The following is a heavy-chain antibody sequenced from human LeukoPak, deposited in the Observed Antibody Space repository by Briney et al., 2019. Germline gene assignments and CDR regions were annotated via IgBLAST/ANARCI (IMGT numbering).Heavy chain of an antibody. J-gene: IGHJ4*02. CDR1: GGSISSSSYY. CDR3: ARGWDYYDSGGYLYYFDY. Sequence: SETLSLTCTVSGGSISSSSYYWGWIRQPPGKGLEWIGSIYYSGSTYYNPSLKSRVTISVDTSKSQFSLKLSSVTAADTAVYYCARGWDYYDSGGYLYYFDYWGQGTLVTVSS. D-gene: IGHD3-22*01. CDR2: IYYSGST. V-gene: IGHV4-39*07.